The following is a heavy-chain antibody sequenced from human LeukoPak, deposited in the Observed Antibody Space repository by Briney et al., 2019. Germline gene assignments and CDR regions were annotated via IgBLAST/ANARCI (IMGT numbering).Heavy chain of an antibody. CDR1: GFTFSSYG. J-gene: IGHJ6*02. Sequence: GGSLRLSCAASGFTFSSYGMHWVRQAPGKGLEWVAVIWYDGSNKYYADSVKGRFTISRDNSKNTLYLQMNSLRAEDTAVYYCARESGNGYSSGWYPYYYYGMDVWGQGTTVTVSS. CDR2: IWYDGSNK. V-gene: IGHV3-33*01. D-gene: IGHD6-19*01. CDR3: ARESGNGYSSGWYPYYYYGMDV.